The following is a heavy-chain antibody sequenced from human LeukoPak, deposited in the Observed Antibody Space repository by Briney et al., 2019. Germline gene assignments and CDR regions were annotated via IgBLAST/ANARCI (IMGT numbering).Heavy chain of an antibody. V-gene: IGHV3-7*01. D-gene: IGHD4-23*01. CDR2: IKQDGSEK. Sequence: GGSLRLSCAASGFTFSNYWMSWVRQAPGKGLEWVANIKQDGSEKYYVDSVKGRFTISRDNAKNSLYLQMNSLRAEDTAVYYCARDDDYGGNSDAFDIWGQGTMVTVSS. J-gene: IGHJ3*02. CDR1: GFTFSNYW. CDR3: ARDDDYGGNSDAFDI.